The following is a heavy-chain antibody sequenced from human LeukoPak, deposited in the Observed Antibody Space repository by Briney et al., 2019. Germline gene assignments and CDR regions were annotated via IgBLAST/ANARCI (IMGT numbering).Heavy chain of an antibody. CDR3: ANSLSPPGYFDY. CDR2: IYYSGST. Sequence: SETLSLTCTVSGGSIGSYYWSWIRQPPGKGLEWIGYIYYSGSTNYNPSLKSRVTISVDTSKNQFSLKLSSVTAADTAVYYCANSLSPPGYFDYWGQGTLVTVSS. V-gene: IGHV4-59*01. D-gene: IGHD4-11*01. J-gene: IGHJ4*02. CDR1: GGSIGSYY.